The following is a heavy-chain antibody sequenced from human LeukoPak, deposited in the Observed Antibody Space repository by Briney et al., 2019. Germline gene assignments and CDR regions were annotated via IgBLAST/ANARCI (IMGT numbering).Heavy chain of an antibody. CDR2: IYYSGST. CDR3: ARDRPGIAAAGIEGPENWFDP. D-gene: IGHD6-13*01. V-gene: IGHV4-31*03. J-gene: IGHJ5*02. CDR1: GGSISSGGYS. Sequence: PSETLSLTCTVSGGSISSGGYSWSWIRQHPGKGLEWIGYIYYSGSTYYNPSLKSRVTISVDTSKNQFSLKLSSVTAADTAVYYCARDRPGIAAAGIEGPENWFDPWGQGTLVTVSS.